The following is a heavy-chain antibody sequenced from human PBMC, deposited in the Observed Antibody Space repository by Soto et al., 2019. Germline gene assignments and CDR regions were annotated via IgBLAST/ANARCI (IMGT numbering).Heavy chain of an antibody. J-gene: IGHJ5*02. D-gene: IGHD2-15*01. CDR1: GGSINSYW. V-gene: IGHV4-4*07. Sequence: SETLSLTCSVSGGSINSYWWSWIRQPAGKGLEWIGRVYSSGTTDYNPSLNSRATMSVETSKNQFSLKLSSVTAADTAVYYCARESVSCSGRRCHGLGFDPWGQGTLVTVSS. CDR2: VYSSGTT. CDR3: ARESVSCSGRRCHGLGFDP.